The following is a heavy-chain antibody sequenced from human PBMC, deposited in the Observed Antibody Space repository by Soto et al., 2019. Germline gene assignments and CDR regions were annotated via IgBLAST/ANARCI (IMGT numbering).Heavy chain of an antibody. J-gene: IGHJ4*02. Sequence: QVQLVESGGGVVQTGMSLRLSCAASGFTFTTHGMHWVRQAPGKGLEWVSTIWFDGSRKVYADSVKGRFTISRDDPRSTLYLQMNNLRGEDTAVYYCAREDSSGWVAPYWGQGTRVTVSS. CDR3: AREDSSGWVAPY. CDR1: GFTFTTHG. D-gene: IGHD6-19*01. V-gene: IGHV3-33*01. CDR2: IWFDGSRK.